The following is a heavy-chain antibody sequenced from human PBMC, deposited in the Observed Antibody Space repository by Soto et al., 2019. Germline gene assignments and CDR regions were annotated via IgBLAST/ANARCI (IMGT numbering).Heavy chain of an antibody. D-gene: IGHD2-2*01. CDR1: GGSISSGDYY. J-gene: IGHJ5*02. V-gene: IGHV4-30-4*01. CDR2: IYYSGST. Sequence: QVQLQESGPGLVKPSQTLSLTCTVSGGSISSGDYYWSWIRQPPGKGLEWIGYIYYSGSTYYNPSLKSRVTISVDTSKNQFSLKLSSVTAADTAVYYCARVLRQGYCSSTSCYQVPNWFDPWGQGTLVTVSS. CDR3: ARVLRQGYCSSTSCYQVPNWFDP.